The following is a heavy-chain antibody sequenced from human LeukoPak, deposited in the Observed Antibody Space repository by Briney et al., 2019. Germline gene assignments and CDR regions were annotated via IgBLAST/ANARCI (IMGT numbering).Heavy chain of an antibody. J-gene: IGHJ6*03. CDR2: IKQDGSEK. CDR3: ARATGTPEYYYYYYMDV. Sequence: PGRSLRLSCAASGFTFSSYSMNWVRQAPGKGLEWVANIKQDGSEKYYVDSVKGRFTISRDNAKNSLYLQMNSLRAEDTAVYYCARATGTPEYYYYYYMDVWGKGTTVTVSS. V-gene: IGHV3-7*04. CDR1: GFTFSSYS. D-gene: IGHD1-1*01.